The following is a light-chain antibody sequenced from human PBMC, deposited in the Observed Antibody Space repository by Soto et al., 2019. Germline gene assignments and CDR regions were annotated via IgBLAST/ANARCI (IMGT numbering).Light chain of an antibody. Sequence: QSVLTQPRSVSGSPGQSVTISCSGTSSDVGAYNSVSWYQLHPGKAPKLILYDVSRRPSGVPARFSASKSDNTASLTISGLQAEDEADYYCCSYAGNNAVIFGGGTQLTVL. CDR1: SSDVGAYNS. J-gene: IGLJ2*01. V-gene: IGLV2-11*02. CDR3: CSYAGNNAVI. CDR2: DVS.